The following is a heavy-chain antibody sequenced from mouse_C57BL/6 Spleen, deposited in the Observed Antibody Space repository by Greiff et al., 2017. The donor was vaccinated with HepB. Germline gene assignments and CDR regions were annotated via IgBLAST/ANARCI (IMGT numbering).Heavy chain of an antibody. CDR1: GYTFTDYY. CDR2: INPNNGGT. CDR3: ARATVVDWYFDV. V-gene: IGHV1-26*01. D-gene: IGHD1-1*01. J-gene: IGHJ1*03. Sequence: EVQLQQSGPELVKPGASVKISCKASGYTFTDYYMNWVTQSHGKSLEWIGDINPNNGGTSYNQKFKGKATLTVDKSSSTAYMELRSLTSEDSAVYYCARATVVDWYFDVWGTGTTVTVSS.